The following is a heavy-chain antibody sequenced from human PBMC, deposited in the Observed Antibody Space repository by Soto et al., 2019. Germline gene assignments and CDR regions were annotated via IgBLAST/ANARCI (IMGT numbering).Heavy chain of an antibody. J-gene: IGHJ4*02. D-gene: IGHD4-17*01. V-gene: IGHV1-3*01. CDR3: ARDFVTTVTTYYFDY. Sequence: GASVKVSCKASGYTFTSYAMHWVRQAPGQRLEWMGWINAGNGNTKYSQKFQGRVTITRDTSASTAYMELSSLRSEDTAVYYCARDFVTTVTTYYFDYWGQGTLVTVSS. CDR2: INAGNGNT. CDR1: GYTFTSYA.